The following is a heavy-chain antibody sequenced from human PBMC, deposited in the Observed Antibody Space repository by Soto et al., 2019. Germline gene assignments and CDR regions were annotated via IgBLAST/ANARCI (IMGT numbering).Heavy chain of an antibody. Sequence: GGSLRLSCAASGFTFSSDSMNWVRQAPGKGLEWVSSISSTSSYIYYADSVKGRFTISRDNARNSLYLQMDSLRAEDTAVYYCARYRDCSGGSCYSDASDIWGQGTMVTVSS. D-gene: IGHD2-15*01. CDR3: ARYRDCSGGSCYSDASDI. CDR1: GFTFSSDS. V-gene: IGHV3-21*01. CDR2: ISSTSSYI. J-gene: IGHJ3*02.